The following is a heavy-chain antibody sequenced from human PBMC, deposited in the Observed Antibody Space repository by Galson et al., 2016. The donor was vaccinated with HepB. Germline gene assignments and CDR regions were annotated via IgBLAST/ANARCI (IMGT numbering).Heavy chain of an antibody. D-gene: IGHD3-10*01. CDR3: AKAPPFSGSYNFDY. CDR1: GFNFSKNV. J-gene: IGHJ4*02. V-gene: IGHV3-30*18. Sequence: SLRLSCAAFGFNFSKNVMHWVRQAPGKGLEWVAVISYDGSNKYYADSVKGRFTISRGNSKNTLSLQMNSLRAEDTAVYYCAKAPPFSGSYNFDYWGQGTLVTVSS. CDR2: ISYDGSNK.